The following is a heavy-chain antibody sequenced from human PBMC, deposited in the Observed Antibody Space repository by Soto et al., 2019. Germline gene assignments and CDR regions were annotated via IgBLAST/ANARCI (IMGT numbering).Heavy chain of an antibody. CDR1: GFTFSSYS. V-gene: IGHV3-48*01. CDR2: ISPSSSSI. J-gene: IGHJ4*02. CDR3: ARVAYYYDSSGYFY. D-gene: IGHD3-22*01. Sequence: GGSLRLSCAASGFTFSSYSMHWVRQAPGKGLEWVSYISPSSSSIYYADSVKGRFTISRDNAKNSLYLQMNSLRAEDTAVYYYARVAYYYDSSGYFYWGQGTLVTVS.